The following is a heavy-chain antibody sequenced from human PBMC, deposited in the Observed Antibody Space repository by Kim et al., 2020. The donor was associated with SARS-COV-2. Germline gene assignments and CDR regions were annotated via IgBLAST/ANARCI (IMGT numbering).Heavy chain of an antibody. V-gene: IGHV4-34*01. J-gene: IGHJ5*02. D-gene: IGHD5-18*01. CDR2: INHSGST. CDR1: GGSFSGYY. Sequence: SQTLSLTCAVYGGSFSGYYWSWIRQPPGKGLEWIGEINHSGSTNYNPSLKSRVTISVDTSKNQFSLKLSSVTAADTAVYYCARGSLYPDTAMATPRWFDPWGQGTLVTVSS. CDR3: ARGSLYPDTAMATPRWFDP.